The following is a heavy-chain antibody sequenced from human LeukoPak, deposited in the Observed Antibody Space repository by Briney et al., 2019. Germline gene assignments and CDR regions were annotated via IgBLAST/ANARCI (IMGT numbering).Heavy chain of an antibody. Sequence: GASVKVSCKASGYTFTSYYMHWVRQAPGQGLEWMGIINPSGGSTSYAQKFQGRVTMTRDTSTSTVYMELSSLRSEDTAVYYCARDLGYYDSSGYVPHFDYWGQGTLVTVSS. CDR3: ARDLGYYDSSGYVPHFDY. J-gene: IGHJ4*02. D-gene: IGHD3-22*01. CDR2: INPSGGST. V-gene: IGHV1-46*01. CDR1: GYTFTSYY.